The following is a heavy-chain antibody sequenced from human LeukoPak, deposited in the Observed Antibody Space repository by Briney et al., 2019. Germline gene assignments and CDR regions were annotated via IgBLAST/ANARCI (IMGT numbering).Heavy chain of an antibody. CDR2: ISGNGGNT. D-gene: IGHD2-2*01. Sequence: GGSLRLSCAASGFTLSGYAMSWVRQAPGMGLEWVSVISGNGGNTHYADSVKGRFTISRDNSKNTLYLQMSSLRADDTAVYYCAKGGYCSSTSCPADYWGQGTLVTVSS. J-gene: IGHJ4*02. V-gene: IGHV3-23*01. CDR1: GFTLSGYA. CDR3: AKGGYCSSTSCPADY.